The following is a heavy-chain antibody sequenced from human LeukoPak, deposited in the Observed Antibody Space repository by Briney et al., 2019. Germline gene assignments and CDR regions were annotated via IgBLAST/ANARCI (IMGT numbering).Heavy chain of an antibody. CDR1: GFTFSSYA. CDR3: AKGSSKTLRYFDY. J-gene: IGHJ4*02. CDR2: ISGSGDNT. D-gene: IGHD3-9*01. V-gene: IGHV3-23*01. Sequence: QPGGSLRLSCAASGFTFSSYAMSWVRQAPGKGLEWVSAISGSGDNTYYADSVKGRFTISRDNSKNTVYLQMDSLRAEDTAIYYCAKGSSKTLRYFDYWGQGTLVTVSS.